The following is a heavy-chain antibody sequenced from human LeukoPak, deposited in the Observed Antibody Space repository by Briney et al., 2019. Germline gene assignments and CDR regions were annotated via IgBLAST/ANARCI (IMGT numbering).Heavy chain of an antibody. J-gene: IGHJ4*02. V-gene: IGHV1-69*05. CDR1: GGTFSSYA. D-gene: IGHD6-13*01. CDR3: AAGIAAAGTDY. Sequence: ASVKVSCKASGGTFSSYAISWVRQAPGQGLEWMGGIIPIFGTANYAQKFQGRVTMTTDTSTSTAYMELRSLRSDDTAVYYCAAGIAAAGTDYWGQGTLVTVSS. CDR2: IIPIFGTA.